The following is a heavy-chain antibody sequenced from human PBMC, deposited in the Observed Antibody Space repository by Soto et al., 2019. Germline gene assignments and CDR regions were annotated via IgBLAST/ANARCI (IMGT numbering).Heavy chain of an antibody. CDR3: AKSRSGSSWSQGMDV. V-gene: IGHV3-30*18. D-gene: IGHD6-13*01. CDR2: ISYDGSNK. J-gene: IGHJ6*02. CDR1: GFTFSSYA. Sequence: QVQLVESGGGVVQPGRSLRLSCAASGFTFSSYAMHWVRQAPGKGLEWVALISYDGSNKYYVDSVKGRFTISRDNSKNTRYLQMNSLRAEDTAVYYCAKSRSGSSWSQGMDVWGQGTTVTVSS.